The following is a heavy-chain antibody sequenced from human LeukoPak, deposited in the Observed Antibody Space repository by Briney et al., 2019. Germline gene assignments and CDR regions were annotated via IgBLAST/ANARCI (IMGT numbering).Heavy chain of an antibody. CDR1: GFTFSNYA. CDR2: ISSGGTYE. J-gene: IGHJ4*02. D-gene: IGHD3-10*01. Sequence: PGKSLRLSCAASGFTFSNYAVHWVRQAPGKGLEWVSLISSGGTYEYYADSVKGRFTIPRDNSKNTLYLQLNSLRAEDTAVYYCARDSTYYYDSGSSGPHYFDNWGQGTLVTVSS. V-gene: IGHV3-30*01. CDR3: ARDSTYYYDSGSSGPHYFDN.